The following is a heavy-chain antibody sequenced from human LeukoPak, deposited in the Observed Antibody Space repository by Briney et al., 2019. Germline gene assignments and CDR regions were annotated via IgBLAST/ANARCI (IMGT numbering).Heavy chain of an antibody. V-gene: IGHV1-69*04. CDR1: GYTFTSYA. J-gene: IGHJ5*02. CDR3: ARDTGDNWFDP. Sequence: ASVKVSCKASGYTFTSYAISWVRQAPGQGLEWMGRIIPILGIANYAQKFQGRVTITADKSTSTAYMELSSLRSEDTAVYYCARDTGDNWFDPWGQGTLVTVSS. D-gene: IGHD4-4*01. CDR2: IIPILGIA.